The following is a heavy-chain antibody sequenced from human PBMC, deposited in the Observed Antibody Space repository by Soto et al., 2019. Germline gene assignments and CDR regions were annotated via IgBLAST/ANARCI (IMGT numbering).Heavy chain of an antibody. CDR2: ISSTSSVI. J-gene: IGHJ3*01. V-gene: IGHV3-21*06. Sequence: EVQLVESGGGLVKPGGSLRLSCVDSGFTFRSYSMNWVRQAPGKGLEWVASISSTSSVIWYADSLKGRFTISRDNAKDSLFLQMDSLRAEDTDVYYCLRGGRGYKRDEVLDAWGDGTMVTVSS. CDR1: GFTFRSYS. CDR3: LRGGRGYKRDEVLDA. D-gene: IGHD1-20*01.